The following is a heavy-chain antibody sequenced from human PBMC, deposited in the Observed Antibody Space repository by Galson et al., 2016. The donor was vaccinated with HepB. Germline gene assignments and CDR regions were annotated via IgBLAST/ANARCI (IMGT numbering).Heavy chain of an antibody. Sequence: SVKVSCKASGYTFTNYGINWVRQAPGQGLEWMGWISAYNGNTNYAQKVQGRVTLTTDTSTSTAYMELRSLTSDDTAVYYWARSTSYIAFVNQPGGYFYWGQGTLLTVSS. CDR2: ISAYNGNT. CDR1: GYTFTNYG. CDR3: ARSTSYIAFVNQPGGYFY. V-gene: IGHV1-18*01. J-gene: IGHJ4*02. D-gene: IGHD5-12*01.